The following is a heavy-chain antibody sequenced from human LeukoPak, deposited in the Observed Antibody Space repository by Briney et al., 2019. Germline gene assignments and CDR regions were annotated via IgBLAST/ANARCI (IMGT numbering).Heavy chain of an antibody. CDR3: ASDEYGDPLGY. D-gene: IGHD4-17*01. CDR2: ITNSGDYI. Sequence: GGPLRLSCAASGFTFSSCSINWVRQAPGKGLEWVSTITNSGDYIFYADSVKGRFTISRDNAKNSLYLQMNSLRADDTAVYFCASDEYGDPLGYWGQGTPVTVSS. CDR1: GFTFSSCS. J-gene: IGHJ4*02. V-gene: IGHV3-21*01.